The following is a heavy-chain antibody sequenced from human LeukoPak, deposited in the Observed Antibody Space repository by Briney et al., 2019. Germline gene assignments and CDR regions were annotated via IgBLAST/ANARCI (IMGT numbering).Heavy chain of an antibody. CDR1: GGSFSGYY. D-gene: IGHD2-2*01. J-gene: IGHJ4*02. CDR2: INHSGST. Sequence: PSETLSLTCAVYGGSFSGYYWSWIRQPPGKGLEWIGEINHSGSTNYNPSLKSRVTISVDTSKNQSSLKLSSVTAADTAVYYCARGTDYIVVVPAARRAVDYWGQGTLVTVSS. CDR3: ARGTDYIVVVPAARRAVDY. V-gene: IGHV4-34*01.